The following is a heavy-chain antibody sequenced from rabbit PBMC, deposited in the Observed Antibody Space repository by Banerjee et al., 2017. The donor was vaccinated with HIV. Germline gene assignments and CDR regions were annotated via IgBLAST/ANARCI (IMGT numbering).Heavy chain of an antibody. CDR1: GFDFSSNA. J-gene: IGHJ6*01. CDR3: ARDLAGVIGWNFGL. CDR2: INTSSGNT. D-gene: IGHD4-1*01. V-gene: IGHV1S45*01. Sequence: QEQLVESGGGLVQPGGSLKLSCKVSGFDFSSNAMCWVRQAPGKGLEWIACINTSSGNTVYASWAKGRFTISKTSSTTVTLQMTSLTAADTATYFCARDLAGVIGWNFGLWGPGTLVPVS.